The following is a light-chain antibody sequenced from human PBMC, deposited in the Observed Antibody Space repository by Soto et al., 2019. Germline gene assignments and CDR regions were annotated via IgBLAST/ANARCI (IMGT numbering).Light chain of an antibody. CDR3: QPSYSTPRK. Sequence: DIQMTQSPSSLSASVGDRVTITCRASHSISSYLNWYQQKPGKAPKLLIYAASSLQRGVPSRISGSGSGTDVTPTNSSLKPEDCGTYCCQPSYSTPRKLGQGTKADI. CDR2: AAS. J-gene: IGKJ1*01. V-gene: IGKV1-39*01. CDR1: HSISSY.